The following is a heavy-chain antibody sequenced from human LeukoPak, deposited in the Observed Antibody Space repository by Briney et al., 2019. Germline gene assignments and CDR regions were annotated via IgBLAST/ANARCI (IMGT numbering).Heavy chain of an antibody. CDR3: AKDFTPYGLYELDS. J-gene: IGHJ4*02. D-gene: IGHD5/OR15-5a*01. CDR1: GVSLSIYA. CDR2: IIGNGRDI. V-gene: IGHV3-23*01. Sequence: PGGSLRLSCAASGVSLSIYAMNWVRQAPGKGLEWVSLIIGNGRDIRYADSVKGRFTISRDNSKNMLYLQMNSLRAEDTAVYFCAKDFTPYGLYELDSWGQGTLVTVSS.